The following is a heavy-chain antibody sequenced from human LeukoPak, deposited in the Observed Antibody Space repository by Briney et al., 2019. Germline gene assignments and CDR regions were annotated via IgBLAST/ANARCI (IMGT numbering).Heavy chain of an antibody. CDR1: GFTFSGHW. V-gene: IGHV3-20*04. D-gene: IGHD3-16*02. CDR2: LNWNGGST. J-gene: IGHJ4*02. Sequence: GGSLRLSCAVSGFTFSGHWMFWVRQAPGKGLEWVSGLNWNGGSTGYADSVKGRFTISRDNAKNSLYLQMNSLRAEDTALYYCARDWFTRLRELSPDRAFDYWGQGTLVTVSS. CDR3: ARDWFTRLRELSPDRAFDY.